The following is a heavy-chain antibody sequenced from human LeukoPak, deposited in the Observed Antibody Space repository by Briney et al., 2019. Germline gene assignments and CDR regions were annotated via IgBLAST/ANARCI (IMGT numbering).Heavy chain of an antibody. Sequence: EGSLRLSCAASGFTFSSYSMNWVRQAPGKGLEWVSSISSSSSYIYYADSVKGRFTISRDNAKNSLYLQMNSLRAEDTVVYYCARDHYSNYYYYYYYMDVWGKGTTVTVSS. D-gene: IGHD4-11*01. J-gene: IGHJ6*03. CDR1: GFTFSSYS. CDR3: ARDHYSNYYYYYYYMDV. CDR2: ISSSSSYI. V-gene: IGHV3-21*01.